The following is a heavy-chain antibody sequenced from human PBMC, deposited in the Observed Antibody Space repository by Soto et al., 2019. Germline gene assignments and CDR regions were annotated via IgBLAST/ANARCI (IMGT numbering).Heavy chain of an antibody. V-gene: IGHV3-21*01. D-gene: IGHD3-3*01. CDR1: GFTFSSYS. Sequence: EVQLVESGGGLVKPGGSLRLSCAASGFTFSSYSMNWVRQAPGKGLEWVSSISSSRSYIYYADSVKGRFTISRDTGMNARYFEMNCLSAEAMAVYYCASVEEVWCGVPYYWGRGTLVTFSS. J-gene: IGHJ4*02. CDR2: ISSSRSYI. CDR3: ASVEEVWCGVPYY.